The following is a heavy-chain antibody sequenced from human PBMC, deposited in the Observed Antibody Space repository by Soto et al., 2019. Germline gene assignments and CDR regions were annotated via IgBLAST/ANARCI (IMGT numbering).Heavy chain of an antibody. CDR1: GGSIGSSTYY. CDR2: IYYRGRT. D-gene: IGHD3-22*01. J-gene: IGHJ3*01. Sequence: QLQLQESGPGLVKPSETLSLTCTISGGSIGSSTYYWGWIRQPPGKGLEWIGSIYYRGRTYYNPSLESRVGISLVTSKNHCSLKTNFVTAADPAVYECAGHSYLGSGCYPWVQGTTVTVSP. CDR3: AGHSYLGSGCYP. V-gene: IGHV4-39*01.